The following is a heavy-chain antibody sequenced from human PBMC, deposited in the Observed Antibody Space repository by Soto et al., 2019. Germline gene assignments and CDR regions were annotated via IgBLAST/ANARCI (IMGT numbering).Heavy chain of an antibody. V-gene: IGHV1-69*12. CDR2: IIPIFGTA. D-gene: IGHD5-18*01. CDR3: ATGGRGDSSAPRFYVEF. CDR1: GGTFSSNA. Sequence: QVQLVQSGAEVKKPGSSVKVTCKASGGTFSSNAISWVRQAPGQGLEWMGGIIPIFGTAHYAQKFQGRVTITADESTSTASMELSSLKSEDTAVYYCATGGRGDSSAPRFYVEFWGQGTLVTVSS. J-gene: IGHJ4*02.